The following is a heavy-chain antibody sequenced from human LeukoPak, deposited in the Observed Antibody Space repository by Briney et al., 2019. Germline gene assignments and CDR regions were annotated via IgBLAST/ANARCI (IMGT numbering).Heavy chain of an antibody. Sequence: SETLSLTCTVSGGSISSYYWSWIRQPPGKGLEWIGYIYYSGSTNYNPSLKSRVTISVDTSKNQFSLKLSSATAADPAVYYCARAEVLPDFYDTSGGFDYWGQGTLVTVSS. J-gene: IGHJ4*02. CDR2: IYYSGST. D-gene: IGHD3-22*01. V-gene: IGHV4-59*01. CDR1: GGSISSYY. CDR3: ARAEVLPDFYDTSGGFDY.